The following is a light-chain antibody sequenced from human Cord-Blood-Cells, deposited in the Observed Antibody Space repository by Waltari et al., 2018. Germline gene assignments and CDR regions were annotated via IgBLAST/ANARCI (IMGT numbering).Light chain of an antibody. V-gene: IGKV1-9*01. CDR3: QQLNSYPPWT. J-gene: IGKJ1*01. CDR1: QGISSY. CDR2: AAS. Sequence: DIQLTQSPSFLSASVGDRVTITCRASQGISSYLAWYQQKPGKAPKLLIYAASTLQSGVPSRFSGSGSVTEFTLTISSLQPEDLATYYCQQLNSYPPWTFGQGTKVEIK.